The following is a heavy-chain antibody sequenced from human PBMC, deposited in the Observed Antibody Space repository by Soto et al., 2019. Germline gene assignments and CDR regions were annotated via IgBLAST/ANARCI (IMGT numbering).Heavy chain of an antibody. J-gene: IGHJ4*02. V-gene: IGHV3-30-3*01. D-gene: IGHD2-21*02. CDR1: GFTFSSYA. Sequence: GGSLRLSCAASGFTFSSYAMHWVRQAPGKGLEWVAVISYDGSNKYYADSVKGRFTISRDNSKNTLYLQMNSLRAEDTAVYYCARDSTIKRGIVVVTAEFDYWGQGTLVTVSS. CDR3: ARDSTIKRGIVVVTAEFDY. CDR2: ISYDGSNK.